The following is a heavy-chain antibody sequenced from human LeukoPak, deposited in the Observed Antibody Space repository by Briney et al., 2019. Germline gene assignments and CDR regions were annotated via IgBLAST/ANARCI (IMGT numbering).Heavy chain of an antibody. Sequence: GGSLRLSCAASGFTVSSNYMSWVRQAPGKGLEWVSVIYSGGSTYYADSVMGRFTISRDNSKNTLYLQMNSLRAEDTAVYYCAREAHSTLGLYYFDYWGQGTLVTVSS. CDR3: AREAHSTLGLYYFDY. CDR2: IYSGGST. J-gene: IGHJ4*02. V-gene: IGHV3-53*01. D-gene: IGHD6-13*01. CDR1: GFTVSSNY.